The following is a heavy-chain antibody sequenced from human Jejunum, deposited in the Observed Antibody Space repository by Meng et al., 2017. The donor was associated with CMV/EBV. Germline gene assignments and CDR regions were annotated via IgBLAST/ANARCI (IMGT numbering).Heavy chain of an antibody. CDR3: ARVGGAQHGDFDF. Sequence: QVQLPQLGSGLVHPSDPLSLTCTGYGASFSGYYWTWIRQPPGKGLEWIGEINHSGSTNYTPSLKSRVTILVDTSKRQFSLRLSFVTAADTAVYYCARVGGAQHGDFDFWGQGTLVTVSS. J-gene: IGHJ4*02. V-gene: IGHV4-34*01. D-gene: IGHD4-17*01. CDR2: INHSGST. CDR1: GASFSGYY.